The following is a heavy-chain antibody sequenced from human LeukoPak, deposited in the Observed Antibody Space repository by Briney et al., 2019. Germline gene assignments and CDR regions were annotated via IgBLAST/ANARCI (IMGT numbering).Heavy chain of an antibody. CDR2: IRSKAYGGTT. V-gene: IGHV3-49*04. CDR1: GFTFGDYA. J-gene: IGHJ6*03. Sequence: GGSLRLSCTASGFTFGDYAMSWVRQAPGKGLEWIGFIRSKAYGGTTEYAASVKGRFTISRDDSKSIAYLQMNSLKTEDTAVYYCTRGPYSYGSYYYYYYMDVWGKGTTVTISS. D-gene: IGHD5-18*01. CDR3: TRGPYSYGSYYYYYYMDV.